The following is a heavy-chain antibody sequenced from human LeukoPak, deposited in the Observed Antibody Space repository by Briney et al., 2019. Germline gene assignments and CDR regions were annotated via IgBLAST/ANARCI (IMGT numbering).Heavy chain of an antibody. CDR3: ARGGYDFWSGYYGSPGRLWAQKYYFDY. J-gene: IGHJ4*02. V-gene: IGHV3-48*04. CDR2: ISSSSSTI. CDR1: GFTFSTYS. D-gene: IGHD3-3*01. Sequence: GGSLRLSCAASGFTFSTYSMNWVRQAPGKGLEWVSYISSSSSTIYYADSVKGRFTISRDNAKNSLYLQMNSLRAEDTAVYYCARGGYDFWSGYYGSPGRLWAQKYYFDYWGQGTLVTVSS.